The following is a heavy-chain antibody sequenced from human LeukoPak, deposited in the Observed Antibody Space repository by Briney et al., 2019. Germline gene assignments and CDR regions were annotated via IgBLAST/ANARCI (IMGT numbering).Heavy chain of an antibody. CDR2: INPSGGST. D-gene: IGHD6-13*01. CDR1: GYTFTSYY. V-gene: IGHV1-46*01. CDR3: ARDGAAAGIDP. J-gene: IGHJ5*02. Sequence: ASVKVSCKASGYTFTSYYMHWVRQAPGQGLEWMVIINPSGGSTSFEQKFQGRVTMTRDTSISTAYMELSRLRSDDTAGYYCARDGAAAGIDPWGQGTLVTVSS.